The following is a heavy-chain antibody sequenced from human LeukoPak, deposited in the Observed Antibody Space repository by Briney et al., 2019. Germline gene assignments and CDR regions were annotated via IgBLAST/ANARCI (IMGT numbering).Heavy chain of an antibody. V-gene: IGHV1-18*01. Sequence: VKVSCKASGYTFTSYGISWVRQAPGQGLEWMGWISAYNGNTNYAQKLQGRVTITTDTSTSTAYMELRSLRSDDTAVYYYARAGDWEPLRSLFGWFDPWGQGTLVTVSS. CDR2: ISAYNGNT. D-gene: IGHD1-26*01. J-gene: IGHJ5*02. CDR1: GYTFTSYG. CDR3: ARAGDWEPLRSLFGWFDP.